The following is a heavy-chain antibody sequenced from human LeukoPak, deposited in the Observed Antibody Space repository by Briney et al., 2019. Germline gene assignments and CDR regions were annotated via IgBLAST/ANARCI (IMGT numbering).Heavy chain of an antibody. CDR2: IYYSGST. CDR3: ARAQTTVTTNFDY. CDR1: GGSISSGGYY. J-gene: IGHJ4*02. Sequence: SQTLSLTGTVSGGSISSGGYYWSWIRQHPGKGLEWIGYIYYSGSTYYNPSLKSRVTISVDTSKNQFSLKLSSVTAADTAVYYCARAQTTVTTNFDYWGQGTLVTVSS. V-gene: IGHV4-31*03. D-gene: IGHD4-17*01.